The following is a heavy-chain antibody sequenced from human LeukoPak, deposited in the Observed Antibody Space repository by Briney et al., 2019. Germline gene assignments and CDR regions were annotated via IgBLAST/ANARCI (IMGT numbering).Heavy chain of an antibody. CDR2: ISGSNSYI. CDR3: ARALTTLTYEGY. D-gene: IGHD1-1*01. CDR1: GFTFSSYT. Sequence: GGSLRLSCAASGFTFSSYTMHWIRQAPGKGLEWVSSISGSNSYIFYADSAKGRFTVSRDNAKDSLYLQMNSLRAEDTAVYYCARALTTLTYEGYWGQGTLVTVSS. V-gene: IGHV3-21*01. J-gene: IGHJ4*02.